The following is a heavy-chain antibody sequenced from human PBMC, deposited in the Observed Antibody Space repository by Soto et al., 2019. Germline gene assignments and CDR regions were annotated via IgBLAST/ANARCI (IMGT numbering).Heavy chain of an antibody. CDR2: ISGSGGST. D-gene: IGHD6-19*01. V-gene: IGHV3-23*01. Sequence: GGSLRLSCAASGFTFSSYAMSWVRQSPGKGLEWVSAISGSGGSTYYADSVKGRFTISRDNSKNTLYLQMNSLRAEDTAVYYCAKARYSSGWYRFDYWGQGTLVTVSS. CDR3: AKARYSSGWYRFDY. CDR1: GFTFSSYA. J-gene: IGHJ4*02.